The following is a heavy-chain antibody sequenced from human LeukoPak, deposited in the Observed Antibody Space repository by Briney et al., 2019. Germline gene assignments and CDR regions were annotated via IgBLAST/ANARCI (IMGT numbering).Heavy chain of an antibody. D-gene: IGHD3-3*01. CDR1: GGSFSGYY. V-gene: IGHV4-34*01. Sequence: PSETLSLTCAVYGGSFSGYYWSWIRQPPGKGLEWIGEINHSGSTNYNPSLKSRVTISVDTSKNQFSLKLSSVTAADTAVYYCARQLYDFWSGSQDYWGQGTLVTVSS. CDR3: ARQLYDFWSGSQDY. J-gene: IGHJ4*02. CDR2: INHSGST.